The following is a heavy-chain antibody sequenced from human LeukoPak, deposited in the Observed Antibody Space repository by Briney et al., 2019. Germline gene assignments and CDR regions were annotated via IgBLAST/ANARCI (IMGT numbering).Heavy chain of an antibody. CDR1: GYTFTSYY. CDR2: INPSGGST. CDR3: ARDLWAIFGVAYFDY. Sequence: ASVKVSCKASGYTFTSYYMHWVRQAPGQGLEWMGIINPSGGSTSYAQKFQGRVTMTRDTSTSTAYMELRSLRSDDTAVYYCARDLWAIFGVAYFDYWGQGTLVTVSS. V-gene: IGHV1-46*01. D-gene: IGHD3-3*01. J-gene: IGHJ4*02.